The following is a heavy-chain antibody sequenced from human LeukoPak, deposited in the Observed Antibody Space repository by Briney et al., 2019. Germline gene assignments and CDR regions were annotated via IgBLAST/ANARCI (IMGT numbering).Heavy chain of an antibody. Sequence: PSETLSLTCTVSGGSINNYYWSWIRQPPGKGLEWIAYIHYSGSTNYNPSLKSRVTISVDTSKNQFSLKLSSVTAADTAVYYCARAGFSSWYNAFDIWGQGTMVTVSS. D-gene: IGHD6-13*01. J-gene: IGHJ3*02. CDR1: GGSINNYY. CDR3: ARAGFSSWYNAFDI. V-gene: IGHV4-59*01. CDR2: IHYSGST.